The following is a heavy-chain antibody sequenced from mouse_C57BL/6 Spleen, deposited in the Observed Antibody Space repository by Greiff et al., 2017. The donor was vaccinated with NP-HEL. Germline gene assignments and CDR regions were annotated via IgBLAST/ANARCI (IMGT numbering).Heavy chain of an antibody. Sequence: VQLQQSGAELVRPGTSVKVSCKASGYAFTNYLIEWVKQRPGQGLEWIGVINPGSGGTNYNEKFKGKATLTADKSSSTAYMQLSSLTSEDSAVYYCARRAYYSNPLGAMDYWGQGTSVTVSS. CDR1: GYAFTNYL. CDR2: INPGSGGT. J-gene: IGHJ4*01. CDR3: ARRAYYSNPLGAMDY. D-gene: IGHD2-5*01. V-gene: IGHV1-54*01.